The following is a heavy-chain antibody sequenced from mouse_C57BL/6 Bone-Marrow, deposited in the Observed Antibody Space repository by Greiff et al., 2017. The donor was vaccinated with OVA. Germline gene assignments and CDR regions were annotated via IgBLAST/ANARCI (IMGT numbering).Heavy chain of an antibody. CDR2: ISNLAYSI. CDR1: GFTFSDYG. Sequence: EVKLVESGGGLVQPGGSLKLSCAASGFTFSDYGMAWVRQAPRKGPEWVAFISNLAYSIYYADTVTGRFTISRENAKNTLYLEMSSLRSEDTAMYYCARHEVGGYFDVWGTGTTVTVSS. J-gene: IGHJ1*03. V-gene: IGHV5-15*01. CDR3: ARHEVGGYFDV. D-gene: IGHD1-3*01.